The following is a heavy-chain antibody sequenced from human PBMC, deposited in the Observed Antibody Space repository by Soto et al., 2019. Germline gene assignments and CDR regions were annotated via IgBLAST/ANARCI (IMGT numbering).Heavy chain of an antibody. V-gene: IGHV4-31*03. CDR2: IYYIGST. J-gene: IGHJ5*02. CDR3: ARSVFP. CDR1: GGSISSGGYY. Sequence: QVQLQESGPGLVKPSQTLSLTCTVSGGSISSGGYYWNWIRQHPGKGLEWIGYIYYIGSTYYNPSLRRRVTTPLDTSKNQFSLRLSSVTAADTAVYYCARSVFPWGQGTLVTVSS.